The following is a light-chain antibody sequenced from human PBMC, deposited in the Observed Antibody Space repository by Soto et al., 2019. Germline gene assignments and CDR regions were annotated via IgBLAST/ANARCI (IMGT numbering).Light chain of an antibody. CDR2: RNH. CDR3: QSYDTSVSGARV. V-gene: IGLV1-40*01. Sequence: QSVLTQPPSVSGAPGQRVTISCTGSRSNIGAGYDVHWYQQIPGTAPKLLIYRNHDRPSGVPDRFSGSKSGTSASLTITGPQAEYEADYYCQSYDTSVSGARVFGGGTKVTVL. J-gene: IGLJ3*02. CDR1: RSNIGAGYD.